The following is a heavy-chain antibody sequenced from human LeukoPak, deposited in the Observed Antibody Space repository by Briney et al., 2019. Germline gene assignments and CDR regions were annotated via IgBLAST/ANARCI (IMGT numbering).Heavy chain of an antibody. CDR1: GGSFSGYY. Sequence: SETLSLTCGVYGGSFSGYYWSWIRQPPGKGLEWIGEVNHSGHTSYNPSLKSRITLSVDTSRNQFSLKVTSVSAADTAVYYCAGGRIPLRGWFDPWGQGTLVTVSS. D-gene: IGHD5-18*01. CDR3: AGGRIPLRGWFDP. CDR2: VNHSGHT. V-gene: IGHV4-34*01. J-gene: IGHJ5*02.